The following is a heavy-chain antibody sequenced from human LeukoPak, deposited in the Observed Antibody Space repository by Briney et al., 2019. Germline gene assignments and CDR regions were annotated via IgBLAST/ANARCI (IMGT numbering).Heavy chain of an antibody. CDR1: GFTFSSYS. CDR3: AKEGRSLQTY. Sequence: GGSLSLSCAASGFTFSSYSMHWVRQAPGKGLEWVANIKEDGTETYYVDSVKGRFTISRDNAKNSLYLQMNSLRVEDTAVYYCAKEGRSLQTYWGQGTLVTVSS. D-gene: IGHD5-24*01. CDR2: IKEDGTET. J-gene: IGHJ4*02. V-gene: IGHV3-7*03.